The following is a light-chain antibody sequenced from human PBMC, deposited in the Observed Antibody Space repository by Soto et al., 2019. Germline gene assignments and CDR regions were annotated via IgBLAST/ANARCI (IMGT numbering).Light chain of an antibody. CDR2: EVT. Sequence: QSALTQPPSASGSPGQSVTISCTGTSSDVGGYNFVSWYQQHPGKAPKLMIYEVTKRPSGVPDRFSGSKSGYTASLTVSGLQAEDEADYYCSSYAGSNIWVFGGGTKLTVL. V-gene: IGLV2-8*01. CDR3: SSYAGSNIWV. J-gene: IGLJ3*02. CDR1: SSDVGGYNF.